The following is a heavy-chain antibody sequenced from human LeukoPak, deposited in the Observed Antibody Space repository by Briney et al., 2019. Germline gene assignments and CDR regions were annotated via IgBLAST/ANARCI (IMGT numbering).Heavy chain of an antibody. CDR2: IKTKADGATT. J-gene: IGHJ4*02. Sequence: GGSLRLSCAASGFTFSDAWMSWVRQAPGMWLEWVGRIKTKADGATTDHAAPVKGRFTISRDDSKTTLYLQINSLKTEDTAVYYCTADMPASSRAADYWGQGTLVTVSS. CDR3: TADMPASSRAADY. CDR1: GFTFSDAW. D-gene: IGHD2-15*01. V-gene: IGHV3-15*01.